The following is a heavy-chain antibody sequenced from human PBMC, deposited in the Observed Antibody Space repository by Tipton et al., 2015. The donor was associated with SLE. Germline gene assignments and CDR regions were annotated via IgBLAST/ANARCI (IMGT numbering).Heavy chain of an antibody. D-gene: IGHD3-22*01. Sequence: TLSLTCTVSGGSISSYYWSWIRQPAGKGLEWIGRVYSSGSTNYNPSLKSRVTMSVDTSKNQFSLKLSSVTAADAAVYYCARDPHYYDSSEGFDYWGQGTLVTVSS. CDR1: GGSISSYY. J-gene: IGHJ4*02. CDR3: ARDPHYYDSSEGFDY. CDR2: VYSSGST. V-gene: IGHV4-4*07.